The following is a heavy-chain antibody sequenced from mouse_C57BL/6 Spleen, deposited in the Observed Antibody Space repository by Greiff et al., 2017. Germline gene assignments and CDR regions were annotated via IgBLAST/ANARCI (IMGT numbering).Heavy chain of an antibody. D-gene: IGHD1-1*01. Sequence: VQLQQSGAELVKPGASVKLSCTASGFNIKDYYMHWVKQRTEQGLEWIGRIDPEGGETKYAPKFQGKATITADTSSNTAYLQLSCLTSEDTAVYYCARHYYGSSGYFDYWGQGTTLTVSS. V-gene: IGHV14-2*01. CDR1: GFNIKDYY. CDR2: IDPEGGET. J-gene: IGHJ2*01. CDR3: ARHYYGSSGYFDY.